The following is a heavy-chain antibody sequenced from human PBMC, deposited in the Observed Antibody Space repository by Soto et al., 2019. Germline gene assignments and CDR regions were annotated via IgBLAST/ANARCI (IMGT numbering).Heavy chain of an antibody. CDR1: GFSRSTRGVG. V-gene: IGHV2-5*02. Sequence: QITLKESGPTLVKPTQTLTLTCTFSGFSRSTRGVGVGWIRQPPGKALEGLALIYWDDDKRYSPSLQSRLTITKDTSKNQVVLTMTNMDPVDTATYYCAHRSRAMVTTWGQGTLVTVSS. CDR2: IYWDDDK. CDR3: AHRSRAMVTT. J-gene: IGHJ4*02. D-gene: IGHD5-18*01.